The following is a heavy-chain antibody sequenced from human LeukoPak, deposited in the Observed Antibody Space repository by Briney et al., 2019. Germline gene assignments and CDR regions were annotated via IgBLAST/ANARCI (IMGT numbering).Heavy chain of an antibody. D-gene: IGHD3-3*01. Sequence: PSETLSLTCTVSGGSISSYYWSWIRQPPGKGLEWIGYIYYSGSTNYNPSLKSRVTISVDTSKNQFSLKLSSVTAADTAVYYCARADAYFGVAAYYYYGVDVWGQGTTVTVSS. CDR2: IYYSGST. V-gene: IGHV4-59*01. CDR1: GGSISSYY. J-gene: IGHJ6*02. CDR3: ARADAYFGVAAYYYYGVDV.